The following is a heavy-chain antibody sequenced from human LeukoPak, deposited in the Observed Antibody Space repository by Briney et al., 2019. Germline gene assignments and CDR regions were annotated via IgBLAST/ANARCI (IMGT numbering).Heavy chain of an antibody. Sequence: TGGSLRLSCAASGFTFSSYTMNWVRQAPGKGLEWVSYISSSDSTIYYADSVKGRFTISRDNAKKSLYLQMNSLRADDTAVYYCARDAQHFDTSGWTPRIYYYMDVWGKGTTVTVSS. CDR3: ARDAQHFDTSGWTPRIYYYMDV. J-gene: IGHJ6*03. V-gene: IGHV3-48*01. D-gene: IGHD3-22*01. CDR2: ISSSDSTI. CDR1: GFTFSSYT.